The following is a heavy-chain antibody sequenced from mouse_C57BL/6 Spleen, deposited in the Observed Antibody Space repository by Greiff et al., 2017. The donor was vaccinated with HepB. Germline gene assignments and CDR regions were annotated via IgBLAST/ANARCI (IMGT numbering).Heavy chain of an antibody. CDR3: ARWAGKGVYYFDY. D-gene: IGHD3-3*01. CDR2: IYPGDGDT. CDR1: GYAFSSSW. V-gene: IGHV1-82*01. Sequence: QVQLQQSGPELVKPGASVKISCKASGYAFSSSWMNWVKQRPGKGLEWIGRIYPGDGDTNYNGKFKGKATLTADKSSSTAYMQLSSLTSEDSAVYFCARWAGKGVYYFDYWGQGTTLTVSS. J-gene: IGHJ2*01.